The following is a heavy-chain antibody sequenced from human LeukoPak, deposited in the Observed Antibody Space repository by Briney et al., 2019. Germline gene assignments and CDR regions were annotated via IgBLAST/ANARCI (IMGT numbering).Heavy chain of an antibody. V-gene: IGHV1-18*04. D-gene: IGHD3-10*01. J-gene: IGHJ6*04. CDR1: GYTLPHYG. CDR2: ISAYNGNT. Sequence: ASVNVPCQASGYTLPHYGNRRVGQAPGQGLEWMGWISAYNGNTNHAQKLQGRVIMNTDTSTSTAYMELRSLRSDDTAVYYCARDRNWNYYGSGSPMVVWGKGTTVTVSS. CDR3: ARDRNWNYYGSGSPMVV.